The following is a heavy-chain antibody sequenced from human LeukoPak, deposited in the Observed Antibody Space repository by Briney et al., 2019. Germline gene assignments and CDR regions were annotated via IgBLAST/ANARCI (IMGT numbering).Heavy chain of an antibody. J-gene: IGHJ6*02. CDR1: GYTFTGYF. V-gene: IGHV1-8*02. CDR3: AKLGVYYYYGMDV. Sequence: ASVKVSCKASGYTFTGYFMHWVRQATGQGLEWMGWMNPNSGNTGYAQKFQGRVTMTRNTSISTAYMELSSLRSEDTAVYYCAKLGVYYYYGMDVWGQGTTVTVSS. D-gene: IGHD2-8*01. CDR2: MNPNSGNT.